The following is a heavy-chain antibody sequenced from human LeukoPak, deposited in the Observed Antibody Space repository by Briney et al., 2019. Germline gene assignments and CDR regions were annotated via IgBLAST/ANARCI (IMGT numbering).Heavy chain of an antibody. CDR3: ARDTGEESSDRSIDY. D-gene: IGHD3-10*01. J-gene: IGHJ4*02. V-gene: IGHV4-31*03. Sequence: SETLSLTCTVSGGSISSGGYYWSWIRQHPGKGLEWIGYIYYSGSTYYNPSLKSRVTISVDTSKNQFSLKLSSVTAADTAVYCCARDTGEESSDRSIDYWGQGTLVTVSS. CDR1: GGSISSGGYY. CDR2: IYYSGST.